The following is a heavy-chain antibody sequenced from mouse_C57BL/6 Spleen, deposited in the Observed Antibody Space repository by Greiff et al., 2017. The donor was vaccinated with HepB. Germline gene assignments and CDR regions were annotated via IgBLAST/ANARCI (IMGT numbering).Heavy chain of an antibody. CDR3: TVHAWFAY. Sequence: VQLQQSGAELVRPGASVMLSCTASGFNIKDDYMHWVKQRPEQGLEWIGWIDPENGDTEYASKFQGKATITADTSSNTAYLQLSSLTSEDTAVYYCTVHAWFAYWGQGTLVTVSA. V-gene: IGHV14-4*01. CDR1: GFNIKDDY. CDR2: IDPENGDT. D-gene: IGHD2-14*01. J-gene: IGHJ3*01.